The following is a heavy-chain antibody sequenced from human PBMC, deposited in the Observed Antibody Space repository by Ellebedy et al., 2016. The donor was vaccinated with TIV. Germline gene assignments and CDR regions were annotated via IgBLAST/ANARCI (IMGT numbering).Heavy chain of an antibody. CDR1: GFTVSSNY. CDR2: MSSSTGDT. V-gene: IGHV3-48*02. J-gene: IGHJ4*02. D-gene: IGHD5-24*01. Sequence: GESLKISCAASGFTVSSNYMNWVRQAPGKGLEWVSYMSSSTGDTYYTDSVKGRFTISRVNAENSLHLQMNSLRHEDTAVYYCAREGRDGYNPYFDYWGQGILVAVSS. CDR3: AREGRDGYNPYFDY.